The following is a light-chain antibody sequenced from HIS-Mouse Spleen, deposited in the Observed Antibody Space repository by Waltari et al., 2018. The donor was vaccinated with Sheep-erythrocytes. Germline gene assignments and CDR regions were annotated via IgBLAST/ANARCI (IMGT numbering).Light chain of an antibody. CDR1: SSAVGSYNL. CDR2: EGS. CDR3: CSYAGSSTFHVV. J-gene: IGLJ2*01. Sequence: QSALTQPASVSGSPGQSITISCTGTSSAVGSYNLVSCYQQHPGKAPKLMIYEGSKRPSGVSNRFSGSKSGNTASLTISGLQAEDEADYYCCSYAGSSTFHVVFGGGTKLTVL. V-gene: IGLV2-23*03.